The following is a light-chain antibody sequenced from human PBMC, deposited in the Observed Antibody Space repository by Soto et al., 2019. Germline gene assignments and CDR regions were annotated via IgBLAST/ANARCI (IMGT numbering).Light chain of an antibody. CDR1: SSDVGGYNY. V-gene: IGLV2-14*01. CDR2: DVN. CDR3: SSYTRSSTVI. Sequence: QSVLTQPASVSGSPGQSITISCTGTSSDVGGYNYVSWYQQHPGKAPKLMIYDVNNRPSGVSNRFSGSKSGNTASLTISGLQADDEADYYCSSYTRSSTVIFGGGTKLTVL. J-gene: IGLJ2*01.